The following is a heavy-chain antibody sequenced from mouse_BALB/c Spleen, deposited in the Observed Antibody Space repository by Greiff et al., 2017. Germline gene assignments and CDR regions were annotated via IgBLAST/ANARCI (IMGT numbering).Heavy chain of an antibody. V-gene: IGHV14-3*02. CDR1: GFNIKDTY. D-gene: IGHD2-12*01. Sequence: EVQLVESGAELVKPGASVKLSCTASGFNIKDTYMHWVKQRPEQGLEWIGRIDPANGNTKYDPKFQGKATITADTSSNTAYLQLSSLTSEDTAVYYCARALPPSALDYWGQGTSVTVSA. J-gene: IGHJ4*01. CDR2: IDPANGNT. CDR3: ARALPPSALDY.